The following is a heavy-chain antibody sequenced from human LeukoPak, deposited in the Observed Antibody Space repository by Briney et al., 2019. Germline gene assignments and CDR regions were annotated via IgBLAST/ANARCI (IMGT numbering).Heavy chain of an antibody. CDR2: IRYDGSNK. CDR1: GFIFSSYG. Sequence: GGSLRLSCAASGFIFSSYGMHWVRQAPGKGLEWVAFIRYDGSNKYYADSVKGRFTVSRDNSKNTLYLQMKSLRAEDTAVYYCAKGGGYEAQYYYYYLDVWGKGTTVTISS. V-gene: IGHV3-30*02. CDR3: AKGGGYEAQYYYYYLDV. D-gene: IGHD5-12*01. J-gene: IGHJ6*03.